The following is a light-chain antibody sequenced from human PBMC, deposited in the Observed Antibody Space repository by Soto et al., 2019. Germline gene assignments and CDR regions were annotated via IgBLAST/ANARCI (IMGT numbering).Light chain of an antibody. V-gene: IGKV3-20*01. J-gene: IGKJ1*01. CDR1: QSVSSSY. CDR3: QQYGSSSWT. CDR2: GAS. Sequence: EIVLTQSPGTLSLSPGERATLSCRASQSVSSSYLAWYQQKPGQAPRLLIYGASSRATGIPDRFSGNGSGTDFTLTISRLEPEDFAVYYCQQYGSSSWTLGQGTKVEIK.